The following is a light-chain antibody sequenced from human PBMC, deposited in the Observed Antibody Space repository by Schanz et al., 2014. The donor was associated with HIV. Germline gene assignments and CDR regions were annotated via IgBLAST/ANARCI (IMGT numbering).Light chain of an antibody. J-gene: IGKJ1*01. V-gene: IGKV3-11*01. CDR2: DAS. CDR3: QQYGSSPL. Sequence: EIVLTQSPATLSLSPGERATLSCRASQSVSNYLAWYQQKPGQAPRLLIYDASNRATGIPARFSGSGSGTDFTLTISSLQSEDFAVYYCQQYGSSPLFGQGTKVEIK. CDR1: QSVSNY.